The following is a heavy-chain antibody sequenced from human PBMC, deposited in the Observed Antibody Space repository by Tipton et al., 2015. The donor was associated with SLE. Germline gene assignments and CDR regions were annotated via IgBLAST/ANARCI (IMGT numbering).Heavy chain of an antibody. CDR3: ARGAYYAFDI. D-gene: IGHD2-21*01. J-gene: IGHJ3*02. CDR1: GDSVSSNSVA. CDR2: TYYRSKWHN. Sequence: GLVKPSQTLSLTCAISGDSVSSNSVAWNWIRQSPSRGLEWLGRTYYRSKWHNNYAVSVKSRITTNPDTSKNQFSLQLNSVTPEDTAVYYYARGAYYAFDIWGQGTMVAVSS. V-gene: IGHV6-1*01.